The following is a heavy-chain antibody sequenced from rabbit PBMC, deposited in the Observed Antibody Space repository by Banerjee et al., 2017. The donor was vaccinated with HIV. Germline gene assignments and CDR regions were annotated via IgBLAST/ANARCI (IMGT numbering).Heavy chain of an antibody. CDR3: ARNPYDTNSGGYSYLNL. J-gene: IGHJ4*01. V-gene: IGHV1S40*01. Sequence: ATWAKGRFTISKTSSTTVTLQMTSLTAADTATYFCARNPYDTNSGGYSYLNLWGPGTLVTVS. D-gene: IGHD1-1*01.